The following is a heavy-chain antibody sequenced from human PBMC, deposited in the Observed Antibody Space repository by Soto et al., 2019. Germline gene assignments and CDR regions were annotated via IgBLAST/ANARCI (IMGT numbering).Heavy chain of an antibody. D-gene: IGHD6-19*01. CDR2: ISYEGSNQ. CDR3: ATSGSYYGLDL. CDR1: GFTLRSYA. J-gene: IGHJ6*02. V-gene: IGHV3-30*04. Sequence: GGSLRLSCAASGFTLRSYAMHWVRQAPGKGLEWLAVISYEGSNQYYADSVQGRFTLTRDNAKKTVDLQMNSLRAEDTAVYYCATSGSYYGLDLWGQGTTVTVSS.